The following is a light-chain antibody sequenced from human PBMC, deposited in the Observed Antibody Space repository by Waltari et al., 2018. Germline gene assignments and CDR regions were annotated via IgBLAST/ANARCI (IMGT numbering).Light chain of an antibody. V-gene: IGLV2-14*01. Sequence: QSALTQPASVSGSPGQSITISCTGTSSAVGGYNYVSWYQQHPDKAPKLMIYDVSKRPSGVSNRFSGSKSGNTASLTISWLQAEDEADYYCSSYTSSSTLWVFGGGTKLTVL. CDR3: SSYTSSSTLWV. J-gene: IGLJ3*02. CDR1: SSAVGGYNY. CDR2: DVS.